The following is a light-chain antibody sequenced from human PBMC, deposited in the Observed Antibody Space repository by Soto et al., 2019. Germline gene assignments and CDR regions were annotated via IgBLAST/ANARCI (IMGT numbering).Light chain of an antibody. CDR2: DVS. Sequence: LTQPASVSGSPGQSITISCTGPSSDVGGYNYVSWYQQHPGKAPKLMIYDVSNRPSGISNRFSGSKSGNTASLTIFGLQAEDEADYYCTSYTSSSTVLFGGGTKLTVL. CDR1: SSDVGGYNY. J-gene: IGLJ3*02. CDR3: TSYTSSSTVL. V-gene: IGLV2-14*01.